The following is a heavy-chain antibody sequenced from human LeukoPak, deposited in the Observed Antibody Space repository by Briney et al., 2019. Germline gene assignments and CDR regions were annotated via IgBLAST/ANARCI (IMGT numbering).Heavy chain of an antibody. V-gene: IGHV1-8*01. CDR2: MNPNNGNT. Sequence: ASVKVFCKASGFTFTSYDINWVRQASGQGLEWMGWMNPNNGNTGYAQKFQGRVTMTRDTSISTAYMELRGLRSEDTAVYYCARDLDFWSGYLVSGMDVWGQGTTVTVSS. CDR3: ARDLDFWSGYLVSGMDV. CDR1: GFTFTSYD. D-gene: IGHD3-3*01. J-gene: IGHJ6*02.